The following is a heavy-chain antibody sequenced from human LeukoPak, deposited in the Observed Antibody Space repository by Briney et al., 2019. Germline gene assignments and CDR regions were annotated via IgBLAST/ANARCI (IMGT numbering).Heavy chain of an antibody. CDR3: ARGGRVIFGVVISSRRYNWFDP. Sequence: ASVKVSCKASGYTFTGYYMHWVRQAPGQGLEWMGWINPNSGGTNYAQKFQGRVTMTRDTSISTAYMELSRLRSDDTAVYYCARGGRVIFGVVISSRRYNWFDPWGQGTLVTVSS. V-gene: IGHV1-2*02. J-gene: IGHJ5*02. CDR2: INPNSGGT. D-gene: IGHD3-3*01. CDR1: GYTFTGYY.